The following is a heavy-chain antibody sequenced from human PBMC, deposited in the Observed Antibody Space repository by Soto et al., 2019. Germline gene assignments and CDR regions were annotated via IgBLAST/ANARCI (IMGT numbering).Heavy chain of an antibody. CDR1: GYTFTDYY. D-gene: IGHD3-3*02. CDR2: INPNNGGT. J-gene: IGHJ6*02. CDR3: ARTVLGILSYGLDV. Sequence: GASVKVSFKTSGYTFTDYYMEWLRQAPGQGLEWMGWINPNNGGTNYAQKFQGRVTLTRDTSTNTVYMELSRLTSDDTAVYYCARTVLGILSYGLDVWGQGTTVTVSS. V-gene: IGHV1-2*02.